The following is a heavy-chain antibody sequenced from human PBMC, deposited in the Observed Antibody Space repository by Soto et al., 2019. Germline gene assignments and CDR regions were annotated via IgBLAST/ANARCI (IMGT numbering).Heavy chain of an antibody. J-gene: IGHJ4*02. CDR2: ISYDGSNK. CDR3: ARGRLECSGGSCYFYYFDY. CDR1: GFTFSSYA. Sequence: ESGGGVVQPGRSLRLSCAASGFTFSSYAMHWVRQAPGKGLEWVAVISYDGSNKYYADSVKGRFTISRDNSKNTLYLQMNSLRAEDTAVYYCARGRLECSGGSCYFYYFDYWGQGTLVTVSS. V-gene: IGHV3-30-3*01. D-gene: IGHD2-15*01.